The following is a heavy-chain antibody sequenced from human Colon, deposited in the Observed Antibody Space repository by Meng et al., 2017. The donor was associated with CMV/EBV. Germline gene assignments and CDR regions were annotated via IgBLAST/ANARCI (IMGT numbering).Heavy chain of an antibody. CDR2: IKPDGSAK. D-gene: IGHD5-18*01. V-gene: IGHV3-7*01. CDR1: GFMFTNFY. J-gene: IGHJ6*02. Sequence: GGSLRLSCEVSGFMFTNFYMNWVRQAPGKGLECVARIKPDGSAKYYVDSVEGRFTVSRDNAKNSLYLQMNSLRAEDTAVYFCARGDTAVVTHQYGMDVWGQGTTVTVSS. CDR3: ARGDTAVVTHQYGMDV.